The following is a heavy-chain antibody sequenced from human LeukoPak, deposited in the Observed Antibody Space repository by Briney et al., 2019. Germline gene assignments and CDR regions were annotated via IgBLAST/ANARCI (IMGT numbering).Heavy chain of an antibody. J-gene: IGHJ4*02. CDR3: ARGGMVTIFGVADY. Sequence: GGSLRLSCAASGFTFSSYNMNWVRQAPGKGLEWVSSISSSSSYIYYADSVKGRFTISRDNAKNSLYLQMNSLRAEDTAVYYCARGGMVTIFGVADYWGQGTLVTVSS. D-gene: IGHD3-3*01. CDR2: ISSSSSYI. V-gene: IGHV3-21*01. CDR1: GFTFSSYN.